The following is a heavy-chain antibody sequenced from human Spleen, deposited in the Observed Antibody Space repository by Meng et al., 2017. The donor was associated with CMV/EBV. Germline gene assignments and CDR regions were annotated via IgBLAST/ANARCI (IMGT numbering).Heavy chain of an antibody. CDR2: INSNSGGT. J-gene: IGHJ4*02. Sequence: ASVKVSCKASGYTFTGYYMYWVRQAPGQGLEWMGWINSNSGGTNYAQKFQGRVTMTRDTSISTAYMELSRLTFDDTAVYYCARGQYYYDSSGYHYWGQGTLVTVSS. V-gene: IGHV1-2*02. D-gene: IGHD3-22*01. CDR3: ARGQYYYDSSGYHY. CDR1: GYTFTGYY.